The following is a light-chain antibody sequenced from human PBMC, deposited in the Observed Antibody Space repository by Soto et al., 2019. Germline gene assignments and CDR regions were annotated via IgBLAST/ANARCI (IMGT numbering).Light chain of an antibody. CDR2: GAS. CDR1: QSVSSSY. V-gene: IGKV3-20*01. CDR3: QQYGTSPPYT. J-gene: IGKJ2*01. Sequence: EIVLTQSPGTLSLSPGDRATISCRASQSVSSSYLAWYQQKPGQAPRLLIFGASSRATGIPDRFSGSGSGTDFTPTISRLEPEDFAVYYCQQYGTSPPYTFGQGTKLEIK.